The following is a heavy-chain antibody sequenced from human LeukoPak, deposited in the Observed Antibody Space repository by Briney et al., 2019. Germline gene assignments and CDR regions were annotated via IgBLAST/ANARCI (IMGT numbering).Heavy chain of an antibody. D-gene: IGHD4-17*01. J-gene: IGHJ4*02. CDR3: ARTVTTTAYYIDY. Sequence: ASVKVSCKASGYTFTIYGVSWVRHAPGQGLEWMGWISGYDGNTNYAKNLRCRVTITTDTATSTAYMGLRSRRSGEPALYYCARTVTTTAYYIDYWGQGALVTVSS. V-gene: IGHV1-18*01. CDR1: GYTFTIYG. CDR2: ISGYDGNT.